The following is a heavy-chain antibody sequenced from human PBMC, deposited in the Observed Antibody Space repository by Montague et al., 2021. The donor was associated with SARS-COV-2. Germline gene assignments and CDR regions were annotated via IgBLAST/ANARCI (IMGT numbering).Heavy chain of an antibody. CDR3: AGHPEVYAWSGFPNGFDP. CDR1: GGSISSYY. D-gene: IGHD3-3*01. Sequence: SETLSLTCTVSGGSISSYYWSWIRQPPGKGLEWMGYIYFSGSTNYNPSLKSRVTISVDTSKTQFSLTLSSVTAADTAVYYCAGHPEVYAWSGFPNGFDPWGQGTLVTVSS. CDR2: IYFSGST. V-gene: IGHV4-59*08. J-gene: IGHJ5*02.